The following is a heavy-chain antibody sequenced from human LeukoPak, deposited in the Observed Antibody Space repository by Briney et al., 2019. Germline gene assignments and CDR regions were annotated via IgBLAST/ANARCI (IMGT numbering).Heavy chain of an antibody. CDR3: ARSYNWNDGSPYYFDY. J-gene: IGHJ4*02. V-gene: IGHV4-34*01. D-gene: IGHD1-1*01. Sequence: SETLSLTCAVYGASFSSYYWSCIRHPPGKGLEWIGEINHSGSTNYNPSLKTRFTISVDTSKNQFSLKLSSVTAADTAVYYCARSYNWNDGSPYYFDYWGQGTLVTVSS. CDR1: GASFSSYY. CDR2: INHSGST.